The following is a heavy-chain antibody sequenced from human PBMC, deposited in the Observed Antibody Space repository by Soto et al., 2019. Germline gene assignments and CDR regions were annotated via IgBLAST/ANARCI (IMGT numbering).Heavy chain of an antibody. CDR1: GYSFAGYW. V-gene: IGHV5-10-1*01. D-gene: IGHD3-22*01. J-gene: IGHJ4*02. CDR2: IDPSDSQT. Sequence: GESLKISCKGSGYSFAGYWITWVRQKPGKGLEWMGRIDPSDSQTYYSPSFRGHVTISVTKSITTVFLQWSSLRASDTAMYYCARQIYDSDTGPNSQYYFDAWGQGTPVTVSS. CDR3: ARQIYDSDTGPNSQYYFDA.